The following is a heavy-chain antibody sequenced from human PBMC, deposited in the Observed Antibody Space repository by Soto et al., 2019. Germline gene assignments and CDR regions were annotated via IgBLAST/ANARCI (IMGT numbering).Heavy chain of an antibody. V-gene: IGHV1-69*12. Sequence: QVQLVQSGAEVKKRGSSVKVSCKASGGTFSSYALSWVRQAPGQGLEWMGGIIPIFGTADYAQKFQGRVTITADDSTSTAYMELSSLRSEDTAVYYCASHPVPYYYYGMDVWGQGTTVTVSS. CDR3: ASHPVPYYYYGMDV. D-gene: IGHD2-2*01. CDR2: IIPIFGTA. CDR1: GGTFSSYA. J-gene: IGHJ6*02.